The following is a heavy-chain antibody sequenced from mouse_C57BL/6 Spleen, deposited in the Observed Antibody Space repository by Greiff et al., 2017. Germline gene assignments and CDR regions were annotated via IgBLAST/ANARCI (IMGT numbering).Heavy chain of an antibody. CDR2: FHPYNDDT. CDR3: AREISRGYFDV. Sequence: QVHVKQSGAELVKPGASVKMSCKASGYTFTTYPIEWMTQNHGKSLEWIGNFHPYNDDTKYNEKFKGKATLTVEKSSSTVYLELSRLTSDDSAVYYCAREISRGYFDVWGTGTTVTVSS. V-gene: IGHV1-47*01. J-gene: IGHJ1*03. CDR1: GYTFTTYP.